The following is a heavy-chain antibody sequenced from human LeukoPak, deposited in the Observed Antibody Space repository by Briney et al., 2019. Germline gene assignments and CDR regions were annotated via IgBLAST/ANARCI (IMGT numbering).Heavy chain of an antibody. Sequence: SETLSLTCAVSSFSISSGYYWGWTRQPPGKGLEWIGSIYHSGSTYYNPSLKSRVTISVDTSKNQFSLKLSSVTAADTAVYYCATEPGGDFDYWGQGTLVTVSS. V-gene: IGHV4-38-2*01. CDR2: IYHSGST. D-gene: IGHD3-16*01. CDR3: ATEPGGDFDY. CDR1: SFSISSGYY. J-gene: IGHJ4*02.